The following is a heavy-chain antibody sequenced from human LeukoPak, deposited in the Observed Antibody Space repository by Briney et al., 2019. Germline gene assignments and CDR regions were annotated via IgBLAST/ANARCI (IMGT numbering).Heavy chain of an antibody. Sequence: SGGSLRLSCAASGFTFSSYAMSWVRQAPGKGLEWVSAISGSGGSTYYADSVKGRFTISRDNSKNTLYLQMNSLRAEDTAVYYCARASCGSCPFDPWGQGTLVTVSS. V-gene: IGHV3-23*01. CDR2: ISGSGGST. D-gene: IGHD2-15*01. CDR3: ARASCGSCPFDP. J-gene: IGHJ5*02. CDR1: GFTFSSYA.